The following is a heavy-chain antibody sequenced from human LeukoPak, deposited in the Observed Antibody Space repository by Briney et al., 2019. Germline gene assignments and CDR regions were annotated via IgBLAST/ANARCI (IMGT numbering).Heavy chain of an antibody. CDR3: AKDKDYGTYFDY. V-gene: IGHV3-30*18. J-gene: IGHJ4*02. CDR1: GFTFSSYG. CDR2: ISYDGSNK. Sequence: GGSLRLSCAASGFTFSSYGMHWVRQAPGKGLEWVAVISYDGSNKYYADSVKGRFTISRDNSKNTLYLQMNSLRAEDTAVYYCAKDKDYGTYFDYWGQGTLVTVSS. D-gene: IGHD4-17*01.